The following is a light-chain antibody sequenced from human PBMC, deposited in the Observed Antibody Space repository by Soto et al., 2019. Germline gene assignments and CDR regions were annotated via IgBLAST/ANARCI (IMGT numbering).Light chain of an antibody. CDR1: QSVSSSY. Sequence: EIVLTQSPGTLSLSPGERATLSCRASQSVSSSYLAWYQQKPGQAPRLLIYGASSRATGIPDRFSGSGSGNDFTLTISRLEPEDFAVYYCQQYGSSPTFGPGTKVDIK. CDR3: QQYGSSPT. CDR2: GAS. V-gene: IGKV3-20*01. J-gene: IGKJ3*01.